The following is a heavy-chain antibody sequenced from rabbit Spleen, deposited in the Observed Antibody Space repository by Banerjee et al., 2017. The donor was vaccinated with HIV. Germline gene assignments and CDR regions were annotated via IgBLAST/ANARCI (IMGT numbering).Heavy chain of an antibody. CDR3: ARGNDDNYYAFDL. Sequence: QEQLVESGGGLVQPGASLTLTCTASGFSFSSSDYMCWVRQAPGKGLEWIGCIYGGRSGSTYYASWAKGRFTISKPSSTTVTLQMTSLTAADTATYCCARGNDDNYYAFDLWGQGTLVTVS. D-gene: IGHD1-1*01. CDR2: IYGGRSGST. J-gene: IGHJ4*01. CDR1: GFSFSSSDY. V-gene: IGHV1S45*01.